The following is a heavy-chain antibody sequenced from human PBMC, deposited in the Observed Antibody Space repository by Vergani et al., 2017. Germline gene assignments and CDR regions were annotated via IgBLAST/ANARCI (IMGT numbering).Heavy chain of an antibody. J-gene: IGHJ5*02. V-gene: IGHV4-39*01. D-gene: IGHD6-19*01. CDR3: ARHSTVEWLVKLGWIDP. CDR2: IYYSGST. CDR1: GASIRSSNYY. Sequence: QLQLQESGPGLVKPSATLSLTFSVSGASIRSSNYYWGWIRQPPGKGLEWIASIYYSGSTYYNPSLKSLVTISVDTSKNQFSLNLSSVTAADTAVYFCARHSTVEWLVKLGWIDPWGQGILVTVSS.